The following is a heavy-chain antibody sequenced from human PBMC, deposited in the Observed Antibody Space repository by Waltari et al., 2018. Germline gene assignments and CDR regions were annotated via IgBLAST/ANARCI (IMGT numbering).Heavy chain of an antibody. CDR3: ARDWGDCGGDCLREESLDV. CDR2: IIPIFGTA. CDR1: GGTFSSYA. Sequence: QVQLVQSGAEVKKPGSSVKVSCKASGGTFSSYAISWVRQAPGQGLEWMGRIIPIFGTANYAQKFQGRVTITADKSTSTAYMELSSLRSEDTAVYYCARDWGDCGGDCLREESLDVWGKGTTVTVSS. V-gene: IGHV1-69*08. J-gene: IGHJ6*04. D-gene: IGHD2-21*01.